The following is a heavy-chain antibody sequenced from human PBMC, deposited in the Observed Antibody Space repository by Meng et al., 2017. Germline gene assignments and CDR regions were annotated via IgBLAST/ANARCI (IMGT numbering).Heavy chain of an antibody. V-gene: IGHV1-69*05. CDR1: GGTFSSYA. Sequence: QVQPVSLGDGVKKPGSSVKGSCKASGGTFSSYAISWVRQAPGKGLEWMGGIIPIFGTANYAQKFQGRVTITTDESTSTAYMELSSLRSEDTAVYYCAINDPQGYYFDYWGQGTLVTVSS. D-gene: IGHD1-1*01. CDR3: AINDPQGYYFDY. CDR2: IIPIFGTA. J-gene: IGHJ4*02.